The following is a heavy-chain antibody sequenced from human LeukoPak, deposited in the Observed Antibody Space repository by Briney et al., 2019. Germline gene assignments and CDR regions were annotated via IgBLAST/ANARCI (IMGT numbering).Heavy chain of an antibody. CDR1: GFTFSSYA. J-gene: IGHJ4*02. Sequence: GGSLRLSCAASGFTFSSYAMHWVRLAPGKGLEWVSSISSSGSYIYYADSVKGRFTISRDNAKNSLYLQMNSLRAEDTAVYYCARDELHTGTYFPFDYWGQGTLVTVSS. D-gene: IGHD1-26*01. V-gene: IGHV3-21*01. CDR3: ARDELHTGTYFPFDY. CDR2: ISSSGSYI.